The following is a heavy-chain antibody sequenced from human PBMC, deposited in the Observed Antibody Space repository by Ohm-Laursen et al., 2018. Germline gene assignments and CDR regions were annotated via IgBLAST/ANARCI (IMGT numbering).Heavy chain of an antibody. J-gene: IGHJ4*02. CDR2: LSASGITT. V-gene: IGHV3-23*01. CDR3: AKDKKAGPGSNY. CDR1: GFTFNTYT. Sequence: SLRLSCSASGFTFNTYTMSWVRQAPGKGLEWVSALSASGITTYYADSVKGRFTISRDTSKNTLFLQMNSLRAEDTAVYYCAKDKKAGPGSNYWGQGTLVTVSS. D-gene: IGHD1-14*01.